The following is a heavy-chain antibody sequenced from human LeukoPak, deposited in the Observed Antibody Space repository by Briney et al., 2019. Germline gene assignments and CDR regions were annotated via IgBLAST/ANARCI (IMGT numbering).Heavy chain of an antibody. V-gene: IGHV3-53*01. CDR1: GFTVSSNY. CDR3: ARDLVVRGVSHFDY. Sequence: GGSLRLACAASGFTVSSNYMSWVRQAPGKGLEWVSVIDSGGSTYYADSVQGRFTISRDNSKPNLYLQMTSLRAEKTAVSYCARDLVVRGVSHFDYRGQATLVTVCS. D-gene: IGHD3-10*01. CDR2: IDSGGST. J-gene: IGHJ4*02.